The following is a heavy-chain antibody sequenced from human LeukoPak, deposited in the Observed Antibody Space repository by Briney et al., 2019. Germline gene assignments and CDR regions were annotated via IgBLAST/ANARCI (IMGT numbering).Heavy chain of an antibody. J-gene: IGHJ4*02. Sequence: ASVKVSCKASGGTFSSYAISWVRQAPGQGLEWMGGIIPIFGTANYAQKFQGRVTITADRSTSTAYMELSSLRSEDTAVYYCARDGRDDYGDYLDYWGQGTLVTVSS. CDR1: GGTFSSYA. CDR2: IIPIFGTA. V-gene: IGHV1-69*06. CDR3: ARDGRDDYGDYLDY. D-gene: IGHD4-17*01.